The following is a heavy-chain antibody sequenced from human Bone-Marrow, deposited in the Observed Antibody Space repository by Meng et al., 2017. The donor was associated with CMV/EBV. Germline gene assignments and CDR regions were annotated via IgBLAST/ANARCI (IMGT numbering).Heavy chain of an antibody. D-gene: IGHD3-3*01. CDR3: ARGQLLITIFGVVTNHWFDP. CDR2: INHSGST. V-gene: IGHV4-34*01. CDR1: GGSFSGYY. Sequence: SEPLSLTCAVYGGSFSGYYWSWIRQPPGKGLEWIGEINHSGSTNYNPSLKSRVTISVDTSKNQFSLKLSSVTAADTAVYYCARGQLLITIFGVVTNHWFDPWGQGTLVTVSS. J-gene: IGHJ5*02.